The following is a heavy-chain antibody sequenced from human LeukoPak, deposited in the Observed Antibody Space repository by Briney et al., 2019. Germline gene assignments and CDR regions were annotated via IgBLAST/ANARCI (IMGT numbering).Heavy chain of an antibody. V-gene: IGHV3-11*01. CDR2: ISSSGSTI. CDR3: ARDLHGPLWFDP. J-gene: IGHJ5*02. Sequence: PGGPLRLSCAASGFTFSDYYMSWIRQAPGRGLEWVSYISSSGSTIYYADSVKGRFTISRDNAKNSLYLQMNSLRAEDTAVYYCARDLHGPLWFDPWGQGTLVTVSS. CDR1: GFTFSDYY.